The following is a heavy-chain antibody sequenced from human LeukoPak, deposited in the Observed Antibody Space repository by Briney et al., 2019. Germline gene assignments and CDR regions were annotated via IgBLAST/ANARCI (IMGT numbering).Heavy chain of an antibody. Sequence: GGSLRLSCAASGFSLSNYAMTWVRQAPGKGLEWVSGISGSGGSTYYADSVKGRSTISRDNSKNTLYLQMNSLRAEDTAVYYCARGYSSGWWGYYFDYWGQGTLVTVSS. V-gene: IGHV3-23*01. CDR1: GFSLSNYA. J-gene: IGHJ4*02. CDR2: ISGSGGST. CDR3: ARGYSSGWWGYYFDY. D-gene: IGHD6-19*01.